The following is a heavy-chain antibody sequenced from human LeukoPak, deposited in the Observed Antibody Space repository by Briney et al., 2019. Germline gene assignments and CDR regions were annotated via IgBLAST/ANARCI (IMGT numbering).Heavy chain of an antibody. CDR2: IYPSDSDT. CDR3: ARIYGRNFDH. V-gene: IGHV5-51*01. CDR1: GYTFSTNW. Sequence: GESLKISCKGSGYTFSTNWIGWVRQMPGKGLEWMGIIYPSDSDTTYSPSFQGQVTISVDKSISTAYLQWRNLKASDTAMYYCARIYGRNFDHWGQGALVTVSS. J-gene: IGHJ4*02. D-gene: IGHD1-26*01.